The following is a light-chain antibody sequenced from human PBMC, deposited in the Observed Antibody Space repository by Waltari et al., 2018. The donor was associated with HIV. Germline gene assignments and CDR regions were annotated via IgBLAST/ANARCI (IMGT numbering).Light chain of an antibody. V-gene: IGLV2-14*03. CDR1: SNHIFNYNY. Sequence: QSALTQPASVSGSPGPSLTIPCTGASNHIFNYNYVSWYQQHPAKAPKLIIYDVTSRPSGVSNRFSASKSGNTASLTISGLQADDEADYYCSSYTNNNTLIFGGGTKLTVL. J-gene: IGLJ2*01. CDR3: SSYTNNNTLI. CDR2: DVT.